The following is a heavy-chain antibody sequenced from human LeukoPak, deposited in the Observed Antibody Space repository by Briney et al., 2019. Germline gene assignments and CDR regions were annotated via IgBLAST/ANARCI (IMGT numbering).Heavy chain of an antibody. CDR1: GFTFSNYN. Sequence: GGSLRLSCAASGFTFSNYNINWVRQAPGKGLEWISYISSGGSTIYYADSVKGRFTISRDNAKNSLYLQMNGLRDEDTAVYYCARDYGSHGEYFDYWGQGTLVTVSS. V-gene: IGHV3-48*02. J-gene: IGHJ4*02. CDR3: ARDYGSHGEYFDY. D-gene: IGHD3-10*01. CDR2: ISSGGSTI.